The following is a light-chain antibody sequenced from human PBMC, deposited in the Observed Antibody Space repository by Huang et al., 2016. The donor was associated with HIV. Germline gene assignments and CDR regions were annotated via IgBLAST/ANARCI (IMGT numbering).Light chain of an antibody. J-gene: IGKJ2*01. Sequence: DVMMTQSPVSLPVTLGQPASISCRSSQSLVHSDGNTYLNWFQQRPGQSPRRLIYKVSNRDSGVPDRFSGSGSGTDFTLKISRVEAEDVGVYYCMQGTHPYTFGQWTDLEI. CDR1: QSLVHSDGNTY. CDR2: KVS. V-gene: IGKV2-30*02. CDR3: MQGTHPYT.